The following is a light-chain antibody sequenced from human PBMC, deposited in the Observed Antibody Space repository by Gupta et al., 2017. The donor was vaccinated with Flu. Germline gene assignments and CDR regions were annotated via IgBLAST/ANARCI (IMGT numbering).Light chain of an antibody. V-gene: IGLV1-47*01. Sequence: RATIHCTGNSTKRGSDYVDWNQQHTGTAPKLLIYRNNRRPSGIPERFSGPKSGTTASLAINGLRAEEEADYYCAAWDGSLSGWVFGGGTKLTVL. CDR3: AAWDGSLSGWV. CDR1: STKRGSDY. CDR2: RNN. J-gene: IGLJ3*02.